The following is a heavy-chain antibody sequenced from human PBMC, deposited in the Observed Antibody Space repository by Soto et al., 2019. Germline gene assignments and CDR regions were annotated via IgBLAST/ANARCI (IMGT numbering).Heavy chain of an antibody. V-gene: IGHV4-31*03. CDR1: GGSISSGGYY. CDR2: IYYSGST. Sequence: QVQLQESGPGLVKPSQTLSLTCTVSGGSISSGGYYWSWIRQHPGKGLEWIGYIYYSGSTYYNPSLKSRVTISVDTSKNQFSLKLSSVTAADTAVYYCAREIGYYDYVWGSYRSLYGMDVGGQGTTVTVSS. CDR3: AREIGYYDYVWGSYRSLYGMDV. J-gene: IGHJ6*02. D-gene: IGHD3-16*02.